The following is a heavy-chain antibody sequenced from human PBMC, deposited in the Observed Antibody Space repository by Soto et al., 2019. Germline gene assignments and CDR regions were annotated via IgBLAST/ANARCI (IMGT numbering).Heavy chain of an antibody. J-gene: IGHJ6*02. CDR1: GFTFNSYG. Sequence: QVQLVESGGGVVQPGKSLRLSCAASGFTFNSYGMHWVRQAPGKGLEWVAVIWSDGNNKYYADSVKGRFTISRDNSQNTLYLQMNSLRAEDTAVYYCARQLKGRLVRYGLDVWGQGTTVTVSS. V-gene: IGHV3-33*01. CDR3: ARQLKGRLVRYGLDV. CDR2: IWSDGNNK. D-gene: IGHD6-13*01.